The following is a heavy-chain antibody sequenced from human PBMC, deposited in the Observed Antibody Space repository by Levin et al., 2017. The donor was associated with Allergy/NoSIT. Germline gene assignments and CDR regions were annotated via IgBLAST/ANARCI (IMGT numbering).Heavy chain of an antibody. Sequence: GGSLRLSCAASGFTFSSYGMHWVRQAPGKGLEWVAVISYDGSNKYYADSVKGRFTISRDNSKNTLYLQMNSLRAEDTAVYYCAKDPHHYYDSSGYSYYFDYWGQGTLVTVSS. J-gene: IGHJ4*02. CDR3: AKDPHHYYDSSGYSYYFDY. D-gene: IGHD3-22*01. CDR1: GFTFSSYG. V-gene: IGHV3-30*18. CDR2: ISYDGSNK.